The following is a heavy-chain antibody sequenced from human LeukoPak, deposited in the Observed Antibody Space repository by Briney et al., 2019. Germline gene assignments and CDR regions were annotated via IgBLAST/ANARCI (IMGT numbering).Heavy chain of an antibody. Sequence: SETLSLTCTVSGGSINSYYWSWVRQPPGEGLEWIAYIYYSGSTNYNPSLKTRATISVDTSKNQFSLRLNSVTAADTAIYYCAGHHPRNTVDFWGQGTLVTVSS. J-gene: IGHJ4*02. D-gene: IGHD2/OR15-2a*01. V-gene: IGHV4-59*08. CDR2: IYYSGST. CDR3: AGHHPRNTVDF. CDR1: GGSINSYY.